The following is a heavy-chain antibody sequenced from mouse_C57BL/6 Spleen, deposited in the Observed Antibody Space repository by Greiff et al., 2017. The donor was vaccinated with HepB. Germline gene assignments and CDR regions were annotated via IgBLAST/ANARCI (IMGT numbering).Heavy chain of an antibody. Sequence: QVQLQQSGAELVRPGASVKLSCKASGYTFTDYYINWVKQRPGQGLEWIARIYPGSGNTYYNEKFKGKATLTAEKSSSTAYMQLSSLTSEDSAVYFCARPLYDGYYERFAYWGQGTLVTVSA. V-gene: IGHV1-76*01. CDR1: GYTFTDYY. CDR3: ARPLYDGYYERFAY. D-gene: IGHD2-3*01. CDR2: IYPGSGNT. J-gene: IGHJ3*01.